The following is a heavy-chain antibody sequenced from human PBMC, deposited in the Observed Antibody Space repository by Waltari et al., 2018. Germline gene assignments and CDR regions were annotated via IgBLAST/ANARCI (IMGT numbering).Heavy chain of an antibody. CDR1: GFTFSDYA. V-gene: IGHV3-30*02. J-gene: IGHJ3*02. D-gene: IGHD5-12*01. CDR2: ITYDGSNK. CDR3: AKTIVATGAFDI. Sequence: QVQLAESGGGVVQPGGSLRLSCAASGFTFSDYAMHWVRQAPGKGLELVTLITYDGSNKYYADSVKGRFTISRDDSKNTLHLQMNSLRDEDTAIYYCAKTIVATGAFDIWGQGTMVTVSS.